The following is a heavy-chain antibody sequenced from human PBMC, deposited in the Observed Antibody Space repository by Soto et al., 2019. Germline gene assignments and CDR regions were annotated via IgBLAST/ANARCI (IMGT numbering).Heavy chain of an antibody. J-gene: IGHJ6*02. D-gene: IGHD2-15*01. CDR2: ISAYNGNT. V-gene: IGHV1-18*01. CDR3: ARDMTVVVVAATDYYYYGMDV. Sequence: QVQLVPSGAEVKKPGASVKVSCKASGYTFTSYGISWVRQAPGQGLEWMGWISAYNGNTNYAQKLQGRVTMTTGTSTSTAYMELRSLRSDDTAVYYCARDMTVVVVAATDYYYYGMDVWGQGTTVTVSS. CDR1: GYTFTSYG.